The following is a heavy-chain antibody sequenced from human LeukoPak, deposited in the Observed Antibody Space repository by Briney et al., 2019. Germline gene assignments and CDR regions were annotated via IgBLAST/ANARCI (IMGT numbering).Heavy chain of an antibody. CDR3: ATAMGSRQPDY. J-gene: IGHJ4*02. Sequence: GESLKISCKASEYTFSNYWIGWVRQAPGQGLEWMGWISAYNGNTNYAQKLQGRVTMTTDTSTSTAYMELRSLRSDDTAVYYCATAMGSRQPDYWGQGTLVTVSS. V-gene: IGHV1-18*04. CDR1: EYTFSNYW. D-gene: IGHD3-10*01. CDR2: ISAYNGNT.